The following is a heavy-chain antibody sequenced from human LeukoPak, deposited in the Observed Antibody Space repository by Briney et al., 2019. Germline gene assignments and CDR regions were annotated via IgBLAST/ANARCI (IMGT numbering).Heavy chain of an antibody. V-gene: IGHV3-23*01. CDR1: NFAFSTYA. CDR2: ISVLGFDT. J-gene: IGHJ5*02. D-gene: IGHD3-22*01. Sequence: GGSLRLSCAASNFAFSTYAMTWVRQAPGQGLEWVSSISVLGFDTSYADSVRGRFTISRDNSKNTLYLQMSSLRAEDTAVYYCAKDPYYFDSSAFSVNNWFDPWGQGTLVTVSS. CDR3: AKDPYYFDSSAFSVNNWFDP.